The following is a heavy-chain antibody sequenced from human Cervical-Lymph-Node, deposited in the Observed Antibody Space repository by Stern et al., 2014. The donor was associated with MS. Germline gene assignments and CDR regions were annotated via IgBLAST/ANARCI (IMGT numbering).Heavy chain of an antibody. CDR3: ARDSDFWDRSGSPNFDY. Sequence: VQLVQSGGGLVQSGGSLRLSCAASGFTFNTYSMNWVRQAPGKGLEWSSYISSSSGTIFYADSVKGRFTSSRDNAKNSLFLQMNSLRDEDTAVYYCARDSDFWDRSGSPNFDYWGQGTLVTVSS. D-gene: IGHD3-22*01. CDR2: ISSSSGTI. J-gene: IGHJ4*02. CDR1: GFTFNTYS. V-gene: IGHV3-48*02.